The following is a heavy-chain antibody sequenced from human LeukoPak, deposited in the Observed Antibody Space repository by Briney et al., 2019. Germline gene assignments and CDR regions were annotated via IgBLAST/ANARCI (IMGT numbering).Heavy chain of an antibody. CDR1: GGSISSYY. Sequence: TSETLSLTCTVSGGSISSYYWSWIRQPPGKGLEWIGYIYYSGSTNYNPSLKSRVTISVDTSKNQFSLKLSSVTAADTAVYYCAAGGWLQFVVYWGQGTLVTVSS. CDR3: AAGGWLQFVVY. V-gene: IGHV4-59*08. CDR2: IYYSGST. J-gene: IGHJ4*02. D-gene: IGHD5-24*01.